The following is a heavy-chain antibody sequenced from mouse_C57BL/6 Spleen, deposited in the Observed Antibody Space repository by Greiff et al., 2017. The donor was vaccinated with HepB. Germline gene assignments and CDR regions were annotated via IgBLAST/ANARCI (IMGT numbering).Heavy chain of an antibody. CDR3: AKTAQATAFAY. Sequence: QVQLQQSGPELVKPGASVKLSCKASGYTFTSYDINWVKQRPGQGLEWIGWIYPRDGSTKYNEKFKGKATLTVDPSSSTAYMELHSLTSEDSAVYFCAKTAQATAFAYWGQGTLVTVSA. D-gene: IGHD3-2*02. V-gene: IGHV1-85*01. CDR2: IYPRDGST. J-gene: IGHJ3*01. CDR1: GYTFTSYD.